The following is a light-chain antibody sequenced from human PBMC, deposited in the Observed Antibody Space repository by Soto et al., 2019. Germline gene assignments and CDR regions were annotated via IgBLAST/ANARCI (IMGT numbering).Light chain of an antibody. J-gene: IGLJ2*01. CDR2: ENY. Sequence: QSALTQPPSVSAAPGQKVTISCSGSSSNIGNNYVSWYQQLPGAAPKLLIYENYERPSGIPDRFPGSKSGTSATLDITGLQTGDEADYYCGAWDNSLTGGVFGGGTKLTVL. CDR3: GAWDNSLTGGV. V-gene: IGLV1-51*02. CDR1: SSNIGNNY.